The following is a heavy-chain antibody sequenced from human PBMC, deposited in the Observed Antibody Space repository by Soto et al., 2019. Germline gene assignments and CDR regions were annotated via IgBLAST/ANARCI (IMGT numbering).Heavy chain of an antibody. CDR3: AREMMVAVAGKGGYYYYGMDV. J-gene: IGHJ6*02. V-gene: IGHV3-33*01. CDR1: GFTFSSYG. Sequence: HPGGSLRLSCAASGFTFSSYGMHWVRQAPGKGLEWVAVIWYDGSNKYYADSVKGRFTISRDNSKNTLYLQMNSLRAEDTAVYYCAREMMVAVAGKGGYYYYGMDVWGQGTTVTVSS. CDR2: IWYDGSNK. D-gene: IGHD6-19*01.